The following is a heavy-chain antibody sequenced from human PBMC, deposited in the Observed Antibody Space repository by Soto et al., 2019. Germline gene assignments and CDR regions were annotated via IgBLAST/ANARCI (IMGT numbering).Heavy chain of an antibody. Sequence: EVQLVESGGGLVQPGGSLRLSCATSGITGNDYCDHWVRQAPGKGLVWVSRIKSDGSNTYYADSVKGRFTIARDNSKNTVYLQISSTRVEVTAVYYSIGRDGSDLWGLMDVWGQATRVTVSS. D-gene: IGHD3-3*01. V-gene: IGHV3-74*01. CDR3: IGRDGSDLWGLMDV. CDR2: IKSDGSNT. J-gene: IGHJ6*02. CDR1: GITGNDYC.